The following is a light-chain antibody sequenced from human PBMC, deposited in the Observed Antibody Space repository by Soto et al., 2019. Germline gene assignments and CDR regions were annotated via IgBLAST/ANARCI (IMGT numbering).Light chain of an antibody. CDR1: SSDVGNYNL. Sequence: ALTQPASVSGSPGQSITISCTGTSSDVGNYNLVSWYQQYPGKAPKLMIYEGGKRPSGVSNRFSGSKSGNTASLTISGLQAEDEADYYCCSFALRSTLIFGGGTKVTVL. CDR3: CSFALRSTLI. CDR2: EGG. J-gene: IGLJ2*01. V-gene: IGLV2-23*01.